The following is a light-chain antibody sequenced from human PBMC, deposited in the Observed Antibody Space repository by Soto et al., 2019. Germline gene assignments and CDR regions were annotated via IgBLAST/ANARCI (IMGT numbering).Light chain of an antibody. Sequence: DIQMTQSPSTLPASVGDRVTITCRASQSISTWLAWYQQKPGKAPNLLIYKASTLKSGVPSRFSGSGSGTEFTLTISSLQPDDFATYYCQQYNSYSTFGQGTRLEIK. V-gene: IGKV1-5*03. CDR2: KAS. J-gene: IGKJ5*01. CDR3: QQYNSYST. CDR1: QSISTW.